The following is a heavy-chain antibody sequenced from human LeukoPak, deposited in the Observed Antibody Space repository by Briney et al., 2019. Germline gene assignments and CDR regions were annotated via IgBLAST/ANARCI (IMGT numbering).Heavy chain of an antibody. CDR1: GGSISNTDH. J-gene: IGHJ3*02. V-gene: IGHV4-4*02. CDR3: ARSRGAVAGWSFDI. Sequence: SETPSLTCAVSGGSISNTDHWNWVRQPPGTGLEWIGEMYHDGYTNYNPSLKSRVTMSVDKSKNHFSLKLTSVTTADTAVYYCARSRGAVAGWSFDIWGQGTVVTVSS. D-gene: IGHD6-19*01. CDR2: MYHDGYT.